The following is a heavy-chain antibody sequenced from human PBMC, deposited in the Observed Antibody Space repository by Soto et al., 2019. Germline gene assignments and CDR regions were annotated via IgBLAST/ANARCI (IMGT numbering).Heavy chain of an antibody. V-gene: IGHV3-49*04. CDR1: GFTFGDYA. CDR3: TRDQYYDFWSGFKGGMDV. Sequence: GGSLRLSCTASGFTFGDYAMSGVRQAPGKGLEWVGFIRSKAYGGTTEYAASVKGRFTISRDDSKSIAYLQMNSLKTEDTAVYYCTRDQYYDFWSGFKGGMDVWGQGTTVTVSS. D-gene: IGHD3-3*01. J-gene: IGHJ6*02. CDR2: IRSKAYGGTT.